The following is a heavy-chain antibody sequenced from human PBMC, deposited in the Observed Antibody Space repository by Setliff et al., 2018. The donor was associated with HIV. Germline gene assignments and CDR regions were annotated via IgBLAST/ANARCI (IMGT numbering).Heavy chain of an antibody. D-gene: IGHD1-7*01. J-gene: IGHJ6*04. Sequence: ASVKVSCKASGYTFTDYYIHWVRQAPGQGLEWMGRINPKSGGTNYVQKFQGRITMTRDTSINTAYLELSRLRSDDTAVYYCAKDRTGTGTTLHVWGKGTTVTVSS. CDR1: GYTFTDYY. V-gene: IGHV1-2*06. CDR3: AKDRTGTGTTLHV. CDR2: INPKSGGT.